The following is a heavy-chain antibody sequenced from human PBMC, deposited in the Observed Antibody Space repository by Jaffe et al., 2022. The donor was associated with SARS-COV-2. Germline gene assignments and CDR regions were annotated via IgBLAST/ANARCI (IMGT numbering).Heavy chain of an antibody. CDR2: INHSGST. CDR1: GGSFSGYY. V-gene: IGHV4-34*01. D-gene: IGHD2-2*02. J-gene: IGHJ6*02. CDR3: ARVKAVPAAIWGNYYYYYGMDV. Sequence: QVQLQQWGAGLLKPSETLSLTCAVYGGSFSGYYWSWIRQPPGKGLEWIGEINHSGSTNYNPSLKSRVTISVDTSKNQFSLKLSSVTAADTAVYYCARVKAVPAAIWGNYYYYYGMDVWGQGTTVTVSS.